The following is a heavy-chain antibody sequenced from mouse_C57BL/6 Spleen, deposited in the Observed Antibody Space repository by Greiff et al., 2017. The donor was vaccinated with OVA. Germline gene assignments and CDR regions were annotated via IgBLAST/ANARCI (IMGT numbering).Heavy chain of an antibody. D-gene: IGHD3-2*02. V-gene: IGHV1-80*01. CDR1: GYAFSSYW. CDR3: ARTHSSGFDY. Sequence: QVTLKVSGAELVKPGASVKISCKASGYAFSSYWMNWVKQRPGKGLEWIGQIYPGDGDTNYNGKFKGKATLTADKSSSTAYMQLSSLTSEDSAVYFCARTHSSGFDYWGQGTTLTVSS. J-gene: IGHJ2*01. CDR2: IYPGDGDT.